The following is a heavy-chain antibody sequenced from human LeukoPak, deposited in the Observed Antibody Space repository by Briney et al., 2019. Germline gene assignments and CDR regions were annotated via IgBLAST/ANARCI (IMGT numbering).Heavy chain of an antibody. CDR1: GFSFNTYS. J-gene: IGHJ5*02. D-gene: IGHD3-22*01. CDR2: INDDTP. CDR3: AKGDSSGYYYNWFDP. Sequence: GGSLRLSCTTSGFSFNTYSMSWVRQAPGKGLEWVSAINDDTPYYTDSVKGRFTVSRDNSRDTLYLHLNSLRAEDTAIYYCAKGDSSGYYYNWFDPWGQGTLVTVSS. V-gene: IGHV3-23*01.